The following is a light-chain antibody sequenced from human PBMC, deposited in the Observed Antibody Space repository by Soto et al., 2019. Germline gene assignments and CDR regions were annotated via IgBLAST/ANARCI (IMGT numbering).Light chain of an antibody. J-gene: IGKJ2*01. CDR1: QSIINF. Sequence: DIRMTQFPSSLSSSVGDRVTITCRASQSIINFLNWYQQKPGKAPNLLIYGASSLESGDPSRFSGSGSGTDFTLTIANLQPEDVATYFCQQSYSTPYTFGQGTELEI. CDR3: QQSYSTPYT. CDR2: GAS. V-gene: IGKV1-39*01.